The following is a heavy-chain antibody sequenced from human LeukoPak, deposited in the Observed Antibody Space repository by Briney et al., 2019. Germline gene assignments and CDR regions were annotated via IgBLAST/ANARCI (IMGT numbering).Heavy chain of an antibody. D-gene: IGHD3-22*01. Sequence: ASVKVSCKASGYTFTSYYMHWVRQAPGQGLEWMGIINPSGGSTSYAQKFQGRVTMTRDTSTSTVYMELSRLRSDDTAVYYGARVGFDSSGRHRYAFDIWGQGTMVTVSS. CDR3: ARVGFDSSGRHRYAFDI. CDR2: INPSGGST. V-gene: IGHV1-46*01. CDR1: GYTFTSYY. J-gene: IGHJ3*02.